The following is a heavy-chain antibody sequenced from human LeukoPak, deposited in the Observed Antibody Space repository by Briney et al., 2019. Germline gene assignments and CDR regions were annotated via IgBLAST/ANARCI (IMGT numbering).Heavy chain of an antibody. CDR2: IYHSGST. CDR3: ASYDSGVY. Sequence: DPSETLSLTCTVSGYSISSGYYWGWIRQPPGKGLEWIGSIYHSGSTYYNPSLKSRVTISVDTSKNQFSLKLSSVTAADTAVYYCASYDSGVYWGQGTLVTVSS. CDR1: GYSISSGYY. D-gene: IGHD5-12*01. J-gene: IGHJ4*02. V-gene: IGHV4-38-2*02.